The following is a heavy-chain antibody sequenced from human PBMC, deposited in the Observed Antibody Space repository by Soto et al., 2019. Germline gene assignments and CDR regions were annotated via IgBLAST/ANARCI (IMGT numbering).Heavy chain of an antibody. V-gene: IGHV5-51*01. CDR3: ARLNHDSIAVAGPSYYYGMDV. CDR2: IYPGDSDT. CDR1: GYSFTSYW. Sequence: PGESLKISCKGSGYSFTSYWIGWVRQMPGKGLEWMGIIYPGDSDTRYSPSFQGQVTISADKSISTAYLQWSSLKASDTAMYHCARLNHDSIAVAGPSYYYGMDVWGQGTTVTVSS. J-gene: IGHJ6*02. D-gene: IGHD6-19*01.